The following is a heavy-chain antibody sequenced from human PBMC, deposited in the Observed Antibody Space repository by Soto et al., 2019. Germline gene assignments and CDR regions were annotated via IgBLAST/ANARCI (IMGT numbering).Heavy chain of an antibody. D-gene: IGHD3-22*01. V-gene: IGHV3-21*06. CDR2: ISGIRDYI. J-gene: IGHJ4*02. Sequence: PGGSLRLSCAASGFTFSYYTVHWVRRAPGKGLEWVSSISGIRDYIRYADSVKGRFTISRDNAKTSLYLQMSSLTAEDTAVYYCAREGVHNYNEYYFDYWGQGTLVTVSS. CDR1: GFTFSYYT. CDR3: AREGVHNYNEYYFDY.